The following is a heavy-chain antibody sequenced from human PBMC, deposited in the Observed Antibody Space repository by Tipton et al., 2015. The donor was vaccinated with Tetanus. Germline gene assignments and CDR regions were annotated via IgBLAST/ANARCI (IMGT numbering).Heavy chain of an antibody. J-gene: IGHJ5*02. CDR1: GGSFSGYY. D-gene: IGHD3-10*01. CDR2: IHYSGNT. CDR3: ARASVTILRGVMIRGTGWFDP. V-gene: IGHV4-34*09. Sequence: TLSLTCTIYGGSFSGYYWSWIRQHPGKGLEWIGYIHYSGNTFYKPSLKSRVTISVDTSKKQFSLKMTSVTAADTAMYFCARASVTILRGVMIRGTGWFDPWGQGTLVTVSS.